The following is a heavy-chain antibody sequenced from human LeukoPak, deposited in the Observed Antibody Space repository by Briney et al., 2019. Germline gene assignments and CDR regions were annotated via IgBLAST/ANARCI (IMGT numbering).Heavy chain of an antibody. D-gene: IGHD3-22*01. CDR2: IYYSGST. V-gene: IGHV4-59*08. Sequence: SETLSLTCTVSGGSISSYYWSWIRQPPGKGLEWIGYIYYSGSTNYNPSLKSRVTISVDTSKNQFSLKLSSVTAADTAVYYCARVFVRYYYDSSGYLKINWFDPWGQGTLVTVSS. CDR1: GGSISSYY. CDR3: ARVFVRYYYDSSGYLKINWFDP. J-gene: IGHJ5*02.